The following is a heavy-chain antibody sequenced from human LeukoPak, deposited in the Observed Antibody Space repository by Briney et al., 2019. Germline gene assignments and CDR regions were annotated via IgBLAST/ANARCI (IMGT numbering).Heavy chain of an antibody. CDR3: ARGLGSSWQNFDY. Sequence: ASVKVSRKASGYTFTSFDINWVRQATGQGLEWMGWMNPNSGNTGYAQKFQGRVTMTRNTSISTAYMELSSLRSEDTAVYYCARGLGSSWQNFDYWGQGTLVTVSS. V-gene: IGHV1-8*01. J-gene: IGHJ4*02. D-gene: IGHD6-13*01. CDR2: MNPNSGNT. CDR1: GYTFTSFD.